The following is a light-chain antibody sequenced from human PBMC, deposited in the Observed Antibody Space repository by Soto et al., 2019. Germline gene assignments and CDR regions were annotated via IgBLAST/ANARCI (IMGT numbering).Light chain of an antibody. V-gene: IGLV2-23*01. CDR2: EGS. CDR3: CSYAGSRV. Sequence: QSALTQPASVSGSPGQSITISCTGTSSDVGSYNLVSWYQQHPGKAPKLMIYEGSKRPSGVSNRVSGSKSGNTASLTISGLHAEDEADYYCCSYAGSRVFGGGTKLTVL. CDR1: SSDVGSYNL. J-gene: IGLJ3*02.